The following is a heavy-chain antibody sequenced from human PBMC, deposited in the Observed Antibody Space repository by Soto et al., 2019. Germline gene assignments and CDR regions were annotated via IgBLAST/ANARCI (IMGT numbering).Heavy chain of an antibody. J-gene: IGHJ6*02. D-gene: IGHD6-13*01. CDR2: ISAFNGNT. V-gene: IGHV1-18*01. CDR1: GYTFTSYG. CDR3: ARGEYSSSCGMDV. Sequence: GASVKVSCKASGYTFTSYGISWVRQAPGQGLEWMGWISAFNGNTNYAQKFQGRVTMTTDTSTSTAYMELRSLRSEDTAVYYWARGEYSSSCGMDVWGQGTTVTVAS.